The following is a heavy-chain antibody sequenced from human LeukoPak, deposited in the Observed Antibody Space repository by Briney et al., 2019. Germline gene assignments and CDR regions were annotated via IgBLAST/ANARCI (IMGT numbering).Heavy chain of an antibody. CDR1: GFTLSSYS. Sequence: GGSLRLSCAPSGFTLSSYSMNWVRLAPGKGLECVSYISSGSTTIYHADSVTGRFTISRDNAKNSLYLHMNSLRAEDTAVYYCARDVEQWLVRVYYFDYWGQGTLVTVSS. CDR3: ARDVEQWLVRVYYFDY. V-gene: IGHV3-48*01. CDR2: ISSGSTTI. J-gene: IGHJ4*02. D-gene: IGHD6-19*01.